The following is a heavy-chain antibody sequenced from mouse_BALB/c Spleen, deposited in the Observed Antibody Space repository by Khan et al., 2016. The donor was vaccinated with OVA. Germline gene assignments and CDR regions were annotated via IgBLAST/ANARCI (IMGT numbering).Heavy chain of an antibody. V-gene: IGHV1S127*01. CDR2: IDPSKSET. CDR1: GYTFTSFW. CDR3: ARGGYGSPFAY. J-gene: IGHJ3*01. D-gene: IGHD1-1*01. Sequence: QVQLQQSGPELVRPGASVKMSCKAAGYTFTSFWIHWVKQRPGQGLEWIGMIDPSKSETRLNQKFKDKATLNVDKSSNTAYMQLSRLTSEGSAVCYGARGGYGSPFAYWGQGTLVTVSA.